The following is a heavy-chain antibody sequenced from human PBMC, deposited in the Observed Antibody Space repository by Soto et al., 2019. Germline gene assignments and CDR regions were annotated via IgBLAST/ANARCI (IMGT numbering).Heavy chain of an antibody. V-gene: IGHV1-18*04. J-gene: IGHJ4*02. CDR3: ARDFALNTGLTIDY. CDR1: GYTFTSHG. D-gene: IGHD1-1*01. Sequence: GASVKVSCKASGYTFTSHGISWVRQAPGQGLEWMGWISAYNGNTNYAQKLQGRVTMTTDTSTSTAYMELRSLRSDDTAVYYCARDFALNTGLTIDYWGQGTLVTVSS. CDR2: ISAYNGNT.